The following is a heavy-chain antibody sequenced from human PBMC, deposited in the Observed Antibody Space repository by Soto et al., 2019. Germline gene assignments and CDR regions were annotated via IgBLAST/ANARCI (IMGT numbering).Heavy chain of an antibody. J-gene: IGHJ4*02. CDR1: GFTVSSNY. Sequence: EVQLVESGGGLVQPGESLRLSCAASGFTVSSNYMSWVRQAPGKGLEWVSLIYSDGTTDYADSVKGRFTISRDNSKNTLYLQMNSLRAEDTAVYYCAARNIVAPYWGQGTLVTVSS. CDR3: AARNIVAPY. V-gene: IGHV3-66*01. D-gene: IGHD5-12*01. CDR2: IYSDGTT.